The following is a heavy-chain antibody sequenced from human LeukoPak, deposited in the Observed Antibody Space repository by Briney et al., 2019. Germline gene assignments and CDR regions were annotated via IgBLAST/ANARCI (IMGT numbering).Heavy chain of an antibody. CDR2: INPIFGAA. V-gene: IGHV1-69*05. CDR1: GGTFISYV. D-gene: IGHD4-17*01. Sequence: GASVKVSCKASGGTFISYVISWVRQAPGQGLEWMGGINPIFGAATYAQKFQDRVTITTDESTSTAYMELSSLRFEDTAVYYCATEATTSVTLHWYFDLWGRGTLVTVSS. CDR3: ATEATTSVTLHWYFDL. J-gene: IGHJ2*01.